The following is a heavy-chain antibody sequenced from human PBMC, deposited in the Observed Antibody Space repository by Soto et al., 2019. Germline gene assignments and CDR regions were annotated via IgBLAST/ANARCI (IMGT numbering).Heavy chain of an antibody. CDR2: ISYDGSNK. CDR3: ARDHAVLEWSPEDGGY. D-gene: IGHD3-3*02. J-gene: IGHJ4*02. V-gene: IGHV3-30-3*01. CDR1: GFTFSSYA. Sequence: GGSLRLSCAASGFTFSSYAMHWVRQAPGKGLEWVAVISYDGSNKYYADSVKGRFTISRDNSKNTLYLQMNSLRAEDTAVYYCARDHAVLEWSPEDGGYWGQGTLVTVSS.